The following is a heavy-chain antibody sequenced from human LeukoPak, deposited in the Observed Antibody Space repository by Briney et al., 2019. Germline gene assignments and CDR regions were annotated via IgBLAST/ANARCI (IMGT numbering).Heavy chain of an antibody. J-gene: IGHJ5*02. CDR1: GFSFSNYW. D-gene: IGHD1-1*01. CDR3: ARADNWQSGGA. CDR2: INSDGSYT. V-gene: IGHV3-74*01. Sequence: GGSLRLSCVASGFSFSNYWVYWGRQAPGKGLVWVSRINSDGSYTDYADSAKGRLTISRDNAKDTLYLQMNSLRADDTAVYYCARADNWQSGGAWGQGTLVTVSS.